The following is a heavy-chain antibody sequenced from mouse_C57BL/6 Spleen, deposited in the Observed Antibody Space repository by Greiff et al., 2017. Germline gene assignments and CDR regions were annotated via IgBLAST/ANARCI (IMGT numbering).Heavy chain of an antibody. CDR2: IWSGGST. V-gene: IGHV2-2*01. CDR3: ARGMVTTGFDY. J-gene: IGHJ2*01. D-gene: IGHD2-2*01. CDR1: GFSLTSYG. Sequence: VQLQESGPGLVQPSQSLSITCTVSGFSLTSYGVHWVRQSPGKGLEWLGVIWSGGSTDSNAAFISRLSFSHDNSKSQVFFKINSLQADDTAIYYCARGMVTTGFDYWGQGTTLTVSS.